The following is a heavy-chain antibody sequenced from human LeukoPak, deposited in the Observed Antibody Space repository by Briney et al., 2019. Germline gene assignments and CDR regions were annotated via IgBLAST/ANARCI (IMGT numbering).Heavy chain of an antibody. CDR3: ARVGGWFDAFDI. J-gene: IGHJ3*02. V-gene: IGHV4-4*07. CDR1: GDSISNHY. Sequence: PSETLSLTCTVSGDSISNHYWSWIRQPPGKGLEWIGRIYASGSTNHNPSLKSRVTMSVELAKNHFSLALNAVTAADTAVYHCARVGGWFDAFDIWGQGTMVTVSS. D-gene: IGHD6-19*01. CDR2: IYASGST.